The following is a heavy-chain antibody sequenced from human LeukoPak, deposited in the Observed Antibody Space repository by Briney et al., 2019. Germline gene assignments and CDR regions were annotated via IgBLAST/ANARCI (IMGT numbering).Heavy chain of an antibody. V-gene: IGHV4-59*01. CDR1: GGSISSYY. CDR3: ARDNPGVYLDY. Sequence: SETLSLTCTVSGGSISSYYWSWIRQPPGKGLEWIGYIYYSGSTNYNPSLKSRVTISVDTSKNQFSLKLSSVTAAGTAVYYCARDNPGVYLDYWGQGTLVTVSS. CDR2: IYYSGST. J-gene: IGHJ4*02. D-gene: IGHD2-8*01.